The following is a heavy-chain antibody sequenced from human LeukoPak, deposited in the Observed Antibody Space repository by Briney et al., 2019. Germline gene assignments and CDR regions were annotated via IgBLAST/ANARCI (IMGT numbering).Heavy chain of an antibody. J-gene: IGHJ1*01. CDR2: IYHSGST. V-gene: IGHV4-30-2*01. D-gene: IGHD6-13*01. Sequence: SETLSLTCTVSGGSISSGGYYWSWIRQPPGKGLEWIGYIYHSGSTYYNPSLKSRVTISVDRSKNQFSLKLSSVTAADTAVYYCARAKIAAAGSAYFQHWGQGTLVTVSS. CDR1: GGSISSGGYY. CDR3: ARAKIAAAGSAYFQH.